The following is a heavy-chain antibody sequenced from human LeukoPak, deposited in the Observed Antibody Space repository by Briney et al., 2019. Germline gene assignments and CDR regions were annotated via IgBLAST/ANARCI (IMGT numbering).Heavy chain of an antibody. CDR2: ISHDGSIK. Sequence: GGSLRLSCAASGFSFRSYAMYWVRQAPGKGLQWVAVISHDGSIKKYAESVKGRFTTSRDNSKNTLYLQMNSLRGEDTAVYYCARDGLSSSPRYYYYMDVWGKGTTVTVSS. V-gene: IGHV3-30*04. CDR3: ARDGLSSSPRYYYYMDV. CDR1: GFSFRSYA. J-gene: IGHJ6*03. D-gene: IGHD6-6*01.